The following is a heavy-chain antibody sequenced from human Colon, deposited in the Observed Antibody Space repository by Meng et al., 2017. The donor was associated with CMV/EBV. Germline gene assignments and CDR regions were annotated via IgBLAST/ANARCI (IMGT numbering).Heavy chain of an antibody. Sequence: SVKVSCKASGGTFSSYAISWVRQAPGQGLEWMGGIIPIFGTANYAQKFQGRVTITTDESTSTAYMDLSSLRSEDMAVYYCARGCSSTSCYSDWGQGTLVTVSS. CDR1: GGTFSSYA. CDR3: ARGCSSTSCYSD. V-gene: IGHV1-69*05. CDR2: IIPIFGTA. D-gene: IGHD2-2*01. J-gene: IGHJ4*02.